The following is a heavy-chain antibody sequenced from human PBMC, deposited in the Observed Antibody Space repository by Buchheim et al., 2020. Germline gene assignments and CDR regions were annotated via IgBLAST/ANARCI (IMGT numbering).Heavy chain of an antibody. D-gene: IGHD3-16*01. V-gene: IGHV3-48*01. Sequence: EVQLVESGGGLVQPGGSLRLSCAASGFTFGGNRMHWVRQAPGKGLEWVSYISSSGSTIYYADSVKGRFTVSRDNAKNSLYLQMNSLRAEDTAVYYCARVGGSSHIYGMDVWGQGTT. CDR3: ARVGGSSHIYGMDV. CDR1: GFTFGGNR. J-gene: IGHJ6*02. CDR2: ISSSGSTI.